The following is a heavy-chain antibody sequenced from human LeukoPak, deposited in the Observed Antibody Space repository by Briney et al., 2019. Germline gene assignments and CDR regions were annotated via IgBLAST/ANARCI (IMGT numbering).Heavy chain of an antibody. CDR1: GGSISSGDYY. V-gene: IGHV4-30-4*08. CDR2: IYYSGST. Sequence: PSETLSLTCTVSGGSISSGDYYWSWIRQPPGKGLEWIGYIYYSGSTYYNPSLKSRVTISVDTSKNQFSLKLSSVTAADTAVYYCAREKWLSLSKNSYYFDYWGQGTLVTVSS. CDR3: AREKWLSLSKNSYYFDY. J-gene: IGHJ4*02. D-gene: IGHD3-22*01.